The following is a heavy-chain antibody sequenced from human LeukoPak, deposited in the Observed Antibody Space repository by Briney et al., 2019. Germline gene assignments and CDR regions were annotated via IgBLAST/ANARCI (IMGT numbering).Heavy chain of an antibody. V-gene: IGHV3-64D*06. D-gene: IGHD3-22*01. J-gene: IGHJ3*02. CDR3: VRTSSGYSPI. CDR1: GFTFSSYV. CDR2: ISSNGGST. Sequence: PGGSLRLSCSASGFTFSSYVMHWVRQAPGKGLEYVSAISSNGGSTYYAGSVKGRFTISRDNSKNTLYLQMSSLRAEDTAVFYCVRTSSGYSPIWGQGTMVTVSS.